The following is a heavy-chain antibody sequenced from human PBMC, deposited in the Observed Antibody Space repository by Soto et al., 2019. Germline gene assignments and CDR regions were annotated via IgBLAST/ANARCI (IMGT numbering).Heavy chain of an antibody. CDR3: ARDDTGDSYYYYSGMDV. J-gene: IGHJ6*02. D-gene: IGHD7-27*01. Sequence: QVQLVQSGAEVKKPGSSVKVSCKASGGTFNIYNINWVRQAPGQGLEWMGGILPIFGTTNYAQRFQGRLTIIADDSTSTAYMELSSLRSEDTAVYYCARDDTGDSYYYYSGMDVWGQGTTVTVTS. CDR1: GGTFNIYN. V-gene: IGHV1-69*01. CDR2: ILPIFGTT.